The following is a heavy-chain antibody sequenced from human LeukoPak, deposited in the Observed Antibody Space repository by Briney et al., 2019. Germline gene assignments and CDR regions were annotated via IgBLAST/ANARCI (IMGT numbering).Heavy chain of an antibody. J-gene: IGHJ4*02. CDR1: GGSINSSSYY. CDR2: IYYSGST. CDR3: AREAVNWNDVPLYYFDY. D-gene: IGHD1-20*01. V-gene: IGHV4-39*02. Sequence: SETLSLTCTVSGGSINSSSYYWGWIRQPPGKGLEWIGSIYYSGSTYYNPSLKSRVTISVDTPKNQFSLKLSSVTAADTAVYYCAREAVNWNDVPLYYFDYWGQGTLVTVSS.